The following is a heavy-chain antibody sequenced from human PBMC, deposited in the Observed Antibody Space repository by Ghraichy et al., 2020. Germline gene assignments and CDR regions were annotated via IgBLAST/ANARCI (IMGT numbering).Heavy chain of an antibody. V-gene: IGHV3-21*01. Sequence: GESLNISCAASGFTFSSYSMNWVRQAPGKGLEWVSSISSSSSYIYYADSVKGRFTISRDNAKNSLYLQMNSLRAEDTAVYYCARTGTDIVATIFGYFDYWGQGTLVTVSS. CDR3: ARTGTDIVATIFGYFDY. D-gene: IGHD5-12*01. CDR2: ISSSSSYI. CDR1: GFTFSSYS. J-gene: IGHJ4*02.